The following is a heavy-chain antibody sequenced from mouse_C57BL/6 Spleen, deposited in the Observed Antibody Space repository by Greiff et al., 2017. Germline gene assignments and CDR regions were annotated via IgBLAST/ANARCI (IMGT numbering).Heavy chain of an antibody. V-gene: IGHV1-18*01. D-gene: IGHD1-1*01. CDR2: INPNNGGT. CDR1: GYTFTDYN. Sequence: EVQLQQSGPELVKPGASVKIPCKASGYTFTDYNMDWVKQSHGKSLEWIGDINPNNGGTIYNQKFKGEATLTVDKSSGTAYMELRSLTSEDTAVYYCARRDYYGSSYAMDYWGQGTSVTVSS. J-gene: IGHJ4*01. CDR3: ARRDYYGSSYAMDY.